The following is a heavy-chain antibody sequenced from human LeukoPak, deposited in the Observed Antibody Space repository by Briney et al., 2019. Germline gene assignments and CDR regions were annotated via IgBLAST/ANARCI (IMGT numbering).Heavy chain of an antibody. Sequence: GESLKISCKGFGYSFNRYWIGWVRQMPGKGLEWMGIIYPGDSDTRYSPSFQGQVTISADKSISTPYLQWSSLKASDTAMYYCVMSQHVYGGNAYAYGAQGTLVTVSS. J-gene: IGHJ4*02. CDR3: VMSQHVYGGNAYAY. V-gene: IGHV5-51*01. CDR1: GYSFNRYW. CDR2: IYPGDSDT. D-gene: IGHD4-23*01.